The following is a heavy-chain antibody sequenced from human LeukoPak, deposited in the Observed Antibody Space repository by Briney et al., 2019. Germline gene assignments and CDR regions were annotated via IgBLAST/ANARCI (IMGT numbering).Heavy chain of an antibody. Sequence: ASVKVSCKASGYTFTSYDINWVRQAPGQGLEGMGWINPNSGGTNYAQKFQGRVTMTRDTSISTAYMELSRLRSDDTAVYYCARDLDDSSGYYAWGQGTLVTVSS. CDR3: ARDLDDSSGYYA. V-gene: IGHV1-2*02. D-gene: IGHD3-22*01. J-gene: IGHJ5*02. CDR1: GYTFTSYD. CDR2: INPNSGGT.